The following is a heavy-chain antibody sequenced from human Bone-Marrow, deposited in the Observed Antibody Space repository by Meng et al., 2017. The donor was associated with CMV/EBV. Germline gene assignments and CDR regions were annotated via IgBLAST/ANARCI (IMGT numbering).Heavy chain of an antibody. CDR2: ISAYNGNT. Sequence: ASVKVSCKASGYTFTSYGISWVRQAPGQGLEWMGWISAYNGNTNYAQKLQGRVTMTTDTSTSTAYMELRSLRSDDTAVYYCARDMGYYYDSSGSDLDYYYGMDVWGQGNTVTVYS. CDR3: ARDMGYYYDSSGSDLDYYYGMDV. V-gene: IGHV1-18*01. J-gene: IGHJ6*02. CDR1: GYTFTSYG. D-gene: IGHD3-22*01.